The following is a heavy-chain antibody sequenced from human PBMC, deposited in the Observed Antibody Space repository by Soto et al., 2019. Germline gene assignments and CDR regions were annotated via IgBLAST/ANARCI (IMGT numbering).Heavy chain of an antibody. Sequence: PGESLKISCKGSGYSFTSYWIGWVRQMPGKGLEWMGIIYPGDSDTRYSPSFQGQVTISADKSISTAYLQWSSLKASDTAMYYCAGRREGDIVVVVAAIGAFDIWGQGTMVTVSS. CDR2: IYPGDSDT. J-gene: IGHJ3*02. D-gene: IGHD2-15*01. CDR1: GYSFTSYW. V-gene: IGHV5-51*01. CDR3: AGRREGDIVVVVAAIGAFDI.